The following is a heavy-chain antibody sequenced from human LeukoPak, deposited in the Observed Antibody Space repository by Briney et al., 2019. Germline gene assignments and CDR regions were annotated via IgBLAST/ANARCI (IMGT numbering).Heavy chain of an antibody. CDR2: MNPNSGNT. CDR3: ARGNSIRTLLQQLVLWTSRDYYFDY. J-gene: IGHJ4*02. CDR1: GYTSTSYD. Sequence: ASVKVSCKASGYTSTSYDINWVRQATGQGLEWMGWMNPNSGNTGYAQKFQGRVTMTRNTSISTAYMELSSLRSEDTAVYYCARGNSIRTLLQQLVLWTSRDYYFDYWGQGTLVTVSS. D-gene: IGHD6-13*01. V-gene: IGHV1-8*01.